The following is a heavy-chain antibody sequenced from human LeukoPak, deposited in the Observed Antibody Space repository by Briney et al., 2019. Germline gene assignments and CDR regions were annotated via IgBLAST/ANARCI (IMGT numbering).Heavy chain of an antibody. CDR2: ISSSGHSI. Sequence: LSLTCTVSGGSISSYYWSWIRQAPGKGLECVSYISSSGHSIYYADSVKGRFTISRDNAKTSLYLQMNSLRADDTALYYCARDFENGRGSDYWGQGTLVTVSS. D-gene: IGHD3-16*01. CDR3: ARDFENGRGSDY. V-gene: IGHV3-11*01. CDR1: GGSISSYY. J-gene: IGHJ4*02.